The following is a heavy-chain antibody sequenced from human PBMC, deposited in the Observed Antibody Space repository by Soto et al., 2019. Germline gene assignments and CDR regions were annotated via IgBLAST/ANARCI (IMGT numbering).Heavy chain of an antibody. CDR1: GGSFSGYY. CDR2: INHSGST. Sequence: PSETLSLTCAVYGGSFSGYYWSWIRQRPGKGLEWIGEINHSGSTNYNPSLKSRVTISVDTSKNQFSLKLSSVTAADKAVYYCARGRKQQLINWFDPWGQGTLVTVSS. V-gene: IGHV4-34*01. D-gene: IGHD6-13*01. CDR3: ARGRKQQLINWFDP. J-gene: IGHJ5*02.